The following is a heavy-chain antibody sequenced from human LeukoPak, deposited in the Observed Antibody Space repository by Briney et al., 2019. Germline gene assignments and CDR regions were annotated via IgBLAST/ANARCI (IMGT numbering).Heavy chain of an antibody. J-gene: IGHJ4*02. CDR2: ISYDGSNK. V-gene: IGHV3-30-3*01. Sequence: GGSLRLSCAASGFTFSSYAMHWVRQAPGKGLEWVAVISYDGSNKCYADSVKGRFTISRDNPKNTLYLQMNSLRAEDTAVYYCARDRVWFGSSWQLDYWGQGTLVTVSS. CDR1: GFTFSSYA. CDR3: ARDRVWFGSSWQLDY. D-gene: IGHD6-13*01.